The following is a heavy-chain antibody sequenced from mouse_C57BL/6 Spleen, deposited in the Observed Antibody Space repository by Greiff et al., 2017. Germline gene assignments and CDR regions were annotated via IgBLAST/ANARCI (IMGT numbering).Heavy chain of an antibody. J-gene: IGHJ4*01. CDR1: GYTFTSYD. CDR2: IYPRDGST. Sequence: VQLQESGPELVQPGASVKLSCKASGYTFTSYDINWVKQSPGQGLEWIGWIYPRDGSTKYNEKFKDKATLTVDTSSSTAYMELHSLTSEDSAVYFCARGNYYAMDYWGQGTSVTVSS. V-gene: IGHV1-85*01. CDR3: ARGNYYAMDY.